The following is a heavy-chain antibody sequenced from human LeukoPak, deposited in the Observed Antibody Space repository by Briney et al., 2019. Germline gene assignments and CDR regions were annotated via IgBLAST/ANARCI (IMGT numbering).Heavy chain of an antibody. D-gene: IGHD3-10*02. CDR2: INTDGRVT. Sequence: GGSLRLSCAASGFTFTTYWMHWVRQVPGKGLVWVARINTDGRVTTYADSVKGRFTVSRDNAENTLYLQMNDLRAEDTAIYYCIRETHVGLHLEYWGQGTLATVTS. J-gene: IGHJ4*02. CDR3: IRETHVGLHLEY. CDR1: GFTFTTYW. V-gene: IGHV3-74*03.